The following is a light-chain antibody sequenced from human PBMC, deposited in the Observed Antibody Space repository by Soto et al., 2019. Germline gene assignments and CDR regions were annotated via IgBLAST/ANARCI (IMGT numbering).Light chain of an antibody. CDR1: QSVSRT. Sequence: EIVLAQSPGTLSLSIGERTTLSCRASQSVSRTSLSWYQQKPGQAPRLLISGTSTRATGVPARFSGGGSGTEFTLTVNSLQSEDFAVYFCHQYNFWPTFGQGTKVDIK. CDR3: HQYNFWPT. V-gene: IGKV3-15*01. CDR2: GTS. J-gene: IGKJ1*01.